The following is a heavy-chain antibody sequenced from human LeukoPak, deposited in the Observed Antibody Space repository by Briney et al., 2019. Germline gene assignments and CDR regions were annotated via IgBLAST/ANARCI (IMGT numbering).Heavy chain of an antibody. Sequence: GGSLRLSCATSGFIFSHHGMNWVRQAPGKGLEWVSGIRADAVTTYYPDSVKGRFIISRDNSKNTVYLQMNSLSAGDAAVYYCVKDDGWVQYANWGQGTLVTVSS. CDR3: VKDDGWVQYAN. D-gene: IGHD5-24*01. CDR2: IRADAVTT. J-gene: IGHJ4*02. CDR1: GFIFSHHG. V-gene: IGHV3-23*01.